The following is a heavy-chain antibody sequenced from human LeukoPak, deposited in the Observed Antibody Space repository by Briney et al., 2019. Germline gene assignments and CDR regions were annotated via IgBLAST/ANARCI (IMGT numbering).Heavy chain of an antibody. J-gene: IGHJ4*02. V-gene: IGHV1-2*02. Sequence: ASVKVSCKASGYTFTGYYMHWVRQAPGQGLEWMGWINPNSGGTNYAQKFQGRVTMIRDTSISTAYMELSRLRSDDTAVYYCARGLEYYYGSGSLLDDWGQGTLVTVSS. CDR1: GYTFTGYY. CDR2: INPNSGGT. CDR3: ARGLEYYYGSGSLLDD. D-gene: IGHD3-10*01.